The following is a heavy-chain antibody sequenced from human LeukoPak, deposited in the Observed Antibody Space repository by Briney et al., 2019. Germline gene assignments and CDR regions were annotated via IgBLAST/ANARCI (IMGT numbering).Heavy chain of an antibody. J-gene: IGHJ5*02. Sequence: ASVKVSCKASGGTFSSYAISWVRQAPGQGLEWMGGIIPIFGTANYAQKSQGRVTITADESTSTAYMELSSLRSEDTAVYYCARGSIAAPNWFDPWGQGTLVTVSS. CDR1: GGTFSSYA. CDR2: IIPIFGTA. V-gene: IGHV1-69*13. CDR3: ARGSIAAPNWFDP. D-gene: IGHD6-6*01.